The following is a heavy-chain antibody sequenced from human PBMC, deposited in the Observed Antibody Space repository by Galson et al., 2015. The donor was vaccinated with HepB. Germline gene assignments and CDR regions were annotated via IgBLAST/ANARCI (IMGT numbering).Heavy chain of an antibody. J-gene: IGHJ4*02. Sequence: SVKVSCKASGYTFTSYGISWVRQAPGQGLEWMGWISAYNGNTNYAQKLQGRVTMTTDTSTSTAYMELRSLRSDDTAVYYCARVPSYSGSYGPLDYWGQGTLVTVSS. CDR1: GYTFTSYG. CDR3: ARVPSYSGSYGPLDY. V-gene: IGHV1-18*04. D-gene: IGHD1-26*01. CDR2: ISAYNGNT.